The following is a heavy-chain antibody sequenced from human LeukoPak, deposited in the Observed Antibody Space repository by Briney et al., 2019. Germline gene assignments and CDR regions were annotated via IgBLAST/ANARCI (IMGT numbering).Heavy chain of an antibody. V-gene: IGHV5-51*01. CDR2: TYPRDSET. J-gene: IGHJ4*02. D-gene: IGHD1-1*01. Sequence: GESLKISCEGSGYSFTNYWIGWVRQMPGKGLEWMGITYPRDSETTYSPSFQGQVTISADKNMNIAYLQWSSLKASDTDMYVCVRQTHWRADNCIDYWGQGTLVTVSS. CDR3: VRQTHWRADNCIDY. CDR1: GYSFTNYW.